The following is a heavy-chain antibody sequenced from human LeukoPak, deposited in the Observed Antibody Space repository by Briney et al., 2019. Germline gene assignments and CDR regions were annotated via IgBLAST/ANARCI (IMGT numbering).Heavy chain of an antibody. V-gene: IGHV3-23*01. Sequence: PGGSLRLSCAASGFTFSSYAMSWVRQAPGKGLEWVSAISGSGGSTYYADSVKGRFTISRDNSKNTLYLQMNSLRAEDTAVYYCAKRGITMVRGVIINPDYWGQGTLVTVSS. CDR1: GFTFSSYA. J-gene: IGHJ4*02. CDR3: AKRGITMVRGVIINPDY. D-gene: IGHD3-10*01. CDR2: ISGSGGST.